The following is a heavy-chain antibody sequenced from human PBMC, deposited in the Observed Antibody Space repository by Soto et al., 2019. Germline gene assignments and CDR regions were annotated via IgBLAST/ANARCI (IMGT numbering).Heavy chain of an antibody. V-gene: IGHV1-18*01. CDR1: GYTFTRYG. J-gene: IGHJ6*02. CDR2: INVYNGNT. D-gene: IGHD4-17*01. Sequence: QVQLVQSGAEVKKPGASVKVSCKASGYTFTRYGITWVRQARGQGLEWMGWINVYNGNTKYAQKLQGRVTMTTDTATSTAYMELRSLTSDDTAVYSCAREGDYPYYYYGMDVWGQGTTVTVSS. CDR3: AREGDYPYYYYGMDV.